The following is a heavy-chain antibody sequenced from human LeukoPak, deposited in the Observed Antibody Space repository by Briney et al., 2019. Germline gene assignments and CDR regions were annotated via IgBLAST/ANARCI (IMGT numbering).Heavy chain of an antibody. CDR1: GGSISTYY. D-gene: IGHD3-10*01. J-gene: IGHJ3*02. CDR2: IYDGGST. CDR3: ARDRGVRVFDI. V-gene: IGHV4-59*01. Sequence: SETLSLTCTASGGSISTYYWSWIRQPPGKGLEWIGYIYDGGSTNYNPSLGSRVTISVDTSKNQFSLKLSSVTAADTAVYYCARDRGVRVFDIWGQGTMVTVSS.